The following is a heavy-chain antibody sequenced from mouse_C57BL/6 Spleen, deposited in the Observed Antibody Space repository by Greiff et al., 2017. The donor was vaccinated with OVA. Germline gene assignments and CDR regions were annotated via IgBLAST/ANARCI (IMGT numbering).Heavy chain of an antibody. J-gene: IGHJ4*01. V-gene: IGHV1-80*01. CDR2: IYPGDGDT. CDR3: ARSGLLYYAMDY. Sequence: VQRVESGAELVKPGASVKISCKASGYAFSSYWMNWVKQRPGKGLEWIGQIYPGDGDTNYNGKFKGKATLTADKSSSTAYMQLSSLTSEDSAVYFCARSGLLYYAMDYWGQGTSVTVSS. D-gene: IGHD3-1*01. CDR1: GYAFSSYW.